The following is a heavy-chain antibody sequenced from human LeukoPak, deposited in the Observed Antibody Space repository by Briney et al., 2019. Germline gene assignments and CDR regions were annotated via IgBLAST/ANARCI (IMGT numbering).Heavy chain of an antibody. CDR2: IYHSGST. Sequence: SETLSLTCAVSGVSISSGGYSWSWIRQPPGKGLEWIGYIYHSGSTYYNPSLKSRVTILVDRSKNQFSLKLSSVTAADTAVYYCASYDSSGYYFDYWGQGTLVTVSS. CDR1: GVSISSGGYS. J-gene: IGHJ4*02. D-gene: IGHD3-22*01. V-gene: IGHV4-30-2*01. CDR3: ASYDSSGYYFDY.